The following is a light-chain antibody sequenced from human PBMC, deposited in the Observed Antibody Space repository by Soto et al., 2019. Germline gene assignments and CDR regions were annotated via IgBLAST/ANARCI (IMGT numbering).Light chain of an antibody. Sequence: EIVLTQSPATLSLSPGDRATLSCRARQSVRSAYFAWYQQKPGQPPRVILFGVSTRATAIPDRFSGSGSGTDFTLTISRLEPDDFGLYYCHQYGNSPLTFGGGTNVEV. CDR2: GVS. CDR1: QSVRSAY. V-gene: IGKV3-20*01. J-gene: IGKJ4*01. CDR3: HQYGNSPLT.